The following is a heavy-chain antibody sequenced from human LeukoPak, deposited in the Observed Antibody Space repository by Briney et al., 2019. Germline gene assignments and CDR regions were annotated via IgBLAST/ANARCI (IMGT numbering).Heavy chain of an antibody. CDR3: AKDQSLYCSSDRCNGAQFDY. CDR1: GFTFSSYG. CDR2: IQFDGSNQ. D-gene: IGHD2-15*01. Sequence: GGSLRLSCAASGFTFSSYGMQWVRQAPGKGLEWVAFIQFDGSNQYYADSVKGRFTISRDNSKNTLYLQMNSLRAEDTAVYYCAKDQSLYCSSDRCNGAQFDYWGQGTLVTVSS. J-gene: IGHJ4*02. V-gene: IGHV3-30*02.